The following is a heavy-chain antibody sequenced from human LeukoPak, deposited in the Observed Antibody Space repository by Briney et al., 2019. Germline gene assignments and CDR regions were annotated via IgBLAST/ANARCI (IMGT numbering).Heavy chain of an antibody. CDR2: ISGSGGST. D-gene: IGHD6-19*01. Sequence: GGSLRLSCAASGFTFSSYGMSWVRQAPGKGLEWVSAISGSGGSTYYADSVKGRFTISRDNSKNTLYLQMNSLRAEDTAVYYCARDSSGWSSYYYYYMDVWGKGTTVTVSS. CDR1: GFTFSSYG. CDR3: ARDSSGWSSYYYYYMDV. J-gene: IGHJ6*03. V-gene: IGHV3-23*01.